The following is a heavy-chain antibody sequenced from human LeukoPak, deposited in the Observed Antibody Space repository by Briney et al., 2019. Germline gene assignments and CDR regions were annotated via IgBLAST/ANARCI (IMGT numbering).Heavy chain of an antibody. D-gene: IGHD1-26*01. Sequence: ASVKVSCKASGYTFTTYDIHWVRQATGQGLEWMGWKKPNSGYTGYAKKFQGRVTITRDTSISTAYMELSSLRSEDTAVYYWARVGGSIDYWGQGSLVTVSS. V-gene: IGHV1-8*03. CDR3: ARVGGSIDY. CDR2: KKPNSGYT. CDR1: GYTFTTYD. J-gene: IGHJ4*02.